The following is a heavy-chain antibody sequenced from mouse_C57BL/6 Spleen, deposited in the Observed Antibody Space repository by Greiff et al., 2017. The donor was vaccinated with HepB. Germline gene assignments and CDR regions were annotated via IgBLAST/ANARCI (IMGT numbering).Heavy chain of an antibody. CDR1: GFTFSSYA. V-gene: IGHV5-4*01. J-gene: IGHJ4*01. CDR3: ARDPTDY. Sequence: EVKLQESGGGLVKPGGSLKLSCAASGFTFSSYAMSWVRQTPEKRLEWVATISDGGSYTYYPDNVKGRFTISRDNAKNNLYLQMSHLKSEDTAMYYCARDPTDYWGQGTSVTVSS. CDR2: ISDGGSYT.